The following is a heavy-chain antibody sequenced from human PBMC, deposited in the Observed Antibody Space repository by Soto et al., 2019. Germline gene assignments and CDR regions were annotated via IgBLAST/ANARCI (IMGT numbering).Heavy chain of an antibody. D-gene: IGHD2-2*01. CDR2: ISSSGTYI. CDR1: GFTFSTYS. Sequence: PGGSLRLSCAASGFTFSTYSMNWVRQAPGKGLEWVSSISSSGTYIHYADSLKGRFTISRDNAKNSLYLQMISLRAEDTAVYYCARDPSDCSSTSCWGYYALDVWGQGTTVTVSS. CDR3: ARDPSDCSSTSCWGYYALDV. J-gene: IGHJ6*02. V-gene: IGHV3-21*01.